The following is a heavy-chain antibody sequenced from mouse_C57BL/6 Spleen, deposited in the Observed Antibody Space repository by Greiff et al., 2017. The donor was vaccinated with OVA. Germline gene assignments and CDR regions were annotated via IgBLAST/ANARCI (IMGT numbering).Heavy chain of an antibody. CDR2: INPNNGGT. Sequence: EVKLMESGPELVKPGASVKMSCKASGYTFTDYNMHWVKQSHGKSLEWIGYINPNNGGTSYNQKFKGKATLTVNKSSSTAYMELRSLTSEDSAVYYCAGNYDLYAMDYWGQGTSVTVSS. V-gene: IGHV1-22*01. D-gene: IGHD2-4*01. CDR1: GYTFTDYN. CDR3: AGNYDLYAMDY. J-gene: IGHJ4*01.